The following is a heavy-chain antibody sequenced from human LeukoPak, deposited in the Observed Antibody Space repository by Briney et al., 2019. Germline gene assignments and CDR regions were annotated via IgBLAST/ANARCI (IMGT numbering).Heavy chain of an antibody. D-gene: IGHD1-14*01. CDR1: GFTFSIFG. CDR3: AREIDISPEGFDY. CDR2: ISSGTSYI. Sequence: PGGSLRLSCAASGFTFSIFGMNWVRQAPGKGLEWVSSISSGTSYIYYADSVKGRFTISRDNAKNSLYLQMSSLRAEDTAVYYCAREIDISPEGFDYWGQGTLVTVSS. V-gene: IGHV3-21*01. J-gene: IGHJ4*02.